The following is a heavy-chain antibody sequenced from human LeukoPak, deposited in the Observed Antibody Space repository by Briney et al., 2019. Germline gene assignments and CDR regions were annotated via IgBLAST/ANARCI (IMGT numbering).Heavy chain of an antibody. CDR2: ISGSGGST. J-gene: IGHJ4*02. CDR1: GFTFSSYA. CDR3: ARDRGYYCDY. Sequence: PGGSLRLSCAASGFTFSSYAMSWVRQAPGKGLEWVSAISGSGGSTYYADSVKGRFTISRDNAKNSLYLQMNSLRAEDTAVYYCARDRGYYCDYWGQGTLVTVSS. D-gene: IGHD3-22*01. V-gene: IGHV3-23*01.